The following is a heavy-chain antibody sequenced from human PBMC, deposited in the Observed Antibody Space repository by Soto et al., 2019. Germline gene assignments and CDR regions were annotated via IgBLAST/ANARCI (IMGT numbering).Heavy chain of an antibody. Sequence: EVQLLESGGGLVQPGGSLRLSCAASGFTFSSYAMSWVRQAPGKGLEWVSAISGSGGSTYYADCVKGRFTISRDNSKHTLYLKLNSLRAEDTAVYYCAKLAVTKNYYYYGMDVWGQGTTVTVSS. CDR2: ISGSGGST. D-gene: IGHD2-21*02. CDR3: AKLAVTKNYYYYGMDV. V-gene: IGHV3-23*01. CDR1: GFTFSSYA. J-gene: IGHJ6*02.